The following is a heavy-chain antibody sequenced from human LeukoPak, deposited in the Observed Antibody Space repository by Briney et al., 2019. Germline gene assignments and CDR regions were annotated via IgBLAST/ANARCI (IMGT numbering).Heavy chain of an antibody. CDR2: ISSSSSSYI. D-gene: IGHD3-22*01. V-gene: IGHV3-21*01. J-gene: IGHJ4*02. Sequence: NTGGSLRLSCAASGFTFSSYSMTWVRQAPGKGLEWVSSISSSSSSYIYYADSVKGRFTISRDNAKNSLYLQMNSLRAEDTAVYYCARKGFDYYDSSGYFLIDYWGRGTLVTVSS. CDR3: ARKGFDYYDSSGYFLIDY. CDR1: GFTFSSYS.